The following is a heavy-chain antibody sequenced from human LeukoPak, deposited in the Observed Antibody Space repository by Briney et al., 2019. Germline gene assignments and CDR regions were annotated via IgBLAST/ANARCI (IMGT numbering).Heavy chain of an antibody. J-gene: IGHJ3*02. CDR2: IYYSGST. CDR3: ARDKYCGGDFQYAFDI. Sequence: PSETLSLTCAVYGGSFSSYYWSWIRQPPGKGLEWIGYIYYSGSTNYNPSLKSRVTISVDTSKNQFSLKLSSVTAADTAVYYCARDKYCGGDFQYAFDIWGQGTMVTVSS. CDR1: GGSFSSYY. V-gene: IGHV4-59*01. D-gene: IGHD2-21*01.